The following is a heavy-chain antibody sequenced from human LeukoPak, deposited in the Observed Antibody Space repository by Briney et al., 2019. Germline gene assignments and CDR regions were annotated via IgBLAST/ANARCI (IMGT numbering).Heavy chain of an antibody. CDR3: ARDPGQHHDPSDNWFDP. CDR1: GFTFDDYA. J-gene: IGHJ5*02. V-gene: IGHV3-74*01. CDR2: INSDGINT. D-gene: IGHD1-14*01. Sequence: GRSLRLSCAASGFTFDDYAMHWVRQAPGKGLVWVSRINSDGINTSYADSVKGRFTISRDNAKNTVNLQMNSLRAEDTSVYYCARDPGQHHDPSDNWFDPWGQGTLVTVSS.